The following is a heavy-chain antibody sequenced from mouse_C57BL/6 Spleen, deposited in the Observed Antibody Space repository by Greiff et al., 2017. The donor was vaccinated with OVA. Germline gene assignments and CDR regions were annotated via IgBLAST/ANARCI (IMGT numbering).Heavy chain of an antibody. Sequence: VQLQQSGAELVRPGASVKLSCTASGFNIKDYYMHWVKQRPEQGLEWIGRIDPEDGDAEYAPKFQGKATMTADTSSNTAYLQRSSLTAEDTAVYYCTTGLEGDDWGQGTTLTVSS. CDR1: GFNIKDYY. V-gene: IGHV14-1*01. CDR3: TTGLEGDD. D-gene: IGHD4-1*01. CDR2: IDPEDGDA. J-gene: IGHJ2*01.